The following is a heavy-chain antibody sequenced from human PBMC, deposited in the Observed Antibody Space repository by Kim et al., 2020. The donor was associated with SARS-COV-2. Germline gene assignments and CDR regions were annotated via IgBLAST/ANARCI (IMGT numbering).Heavy chain of an antibody. CDR2: GRT. CDR3: ARGRSPVY. V-gene: IGHV4-34*01. Sequence: GRTNSTPSLKSRVTISVDTSKNQLSLKLSSVTAADTAVYYCARGRSPVYWGQGTLVTVSS. J-gene: IGHJ4*02.